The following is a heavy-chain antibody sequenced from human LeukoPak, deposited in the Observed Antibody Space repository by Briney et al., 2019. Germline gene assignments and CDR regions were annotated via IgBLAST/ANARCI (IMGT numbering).Heavy chain of an antibody. Sequence: SQTLSLTCAISGDIVSSTGAAWNWIRQSPSRGLEWLGRTYYRSQWYNDYAVSVKSRITITPDTSKNQFSLHLNSVTPEDTAVYFCARDVGNDFPFVYWGQGTLVTVSS. CDR2: TYYRSQWYN. CDR3: ARDVGNDFPFVY. V-gene: IGHV6-1*01. CDR1: GDIVSSTGAA. D-gene: IGHD1-1*01. J-gene: IGHJ4*02.